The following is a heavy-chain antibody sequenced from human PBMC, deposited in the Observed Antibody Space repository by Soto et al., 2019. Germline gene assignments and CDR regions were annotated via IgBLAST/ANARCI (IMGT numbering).Heavy chain of an antibody. Sequence: EVQLVESGGGLVKPGGSLRLSCAASGFTFSSYTMNWVRQAPGKGLEWVSSISRSSSYIYFADSVKVRFTISRDNAKNSLYLQMNSLRAEDTAVYYCRVATGAYWCQGTLVTVSS. V-gene: IGHV3-21*01. CDR3: RVATGAY. CDR2: ISRSSSYI. D-gene: IGHD2-8*02. CDR1: GFTFSSYT. J-gene: IGHJ4*02.